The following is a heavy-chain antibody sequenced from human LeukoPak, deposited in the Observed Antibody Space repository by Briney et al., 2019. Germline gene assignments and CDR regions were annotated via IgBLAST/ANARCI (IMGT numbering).Heavy chain of an antibody. CDR1: GYTFNSYG. Sequence: ASVKASCKASGYTFNSYGISWVRQAPGQGLDWMGWISGYNGATNYAQKVQGRVTVTTDTSTSTAYMELRSLTSDDTAVYYCARDASYGPHAFDIWGQGTMVTVSS. D-gene: IGHD4-17*01. CDR3: ARDASYGPHAFDI. CDR2: ISGYNGAT. J-gene: IGHJ3*02. V-gene: IGHV1-18*01.